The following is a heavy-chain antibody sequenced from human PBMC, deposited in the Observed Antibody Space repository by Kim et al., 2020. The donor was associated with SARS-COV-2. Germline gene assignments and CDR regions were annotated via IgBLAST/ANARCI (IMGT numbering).Heavy chain of an antibody. CDR1: GFTFSSYA. CDR3: AKDLVGVVTNFDY. J-gene: IGHJ4*02. V-gene: IGHV3-23*01. Sequence: GGSLRLSCAASGFTFSSYAMSWVRQAPGKGLEWVSTISGSGGSTYYADSVKGRFTISRDNPKNTLDLQMNSLRAEDTAVYYCAKDLVGVVTNFDYWGQGTLVTVAS. D-gene: IGHD3-3*01. CDR2: ISGSGGST.